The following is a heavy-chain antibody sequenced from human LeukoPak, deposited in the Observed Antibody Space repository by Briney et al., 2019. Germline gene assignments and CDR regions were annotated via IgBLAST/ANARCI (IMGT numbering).Heavy chain of an antibody. D-gene: IGHD2-2*01. V-gene: IGHV3-23*01. J-gene: IGHJ6*02. Sequence: GGSLRLSCAASGFTFSSYAMSWVRQAPGKGLEWVSAISGSGGSTYYADSVKGRFTISRDNSKNTLYLQMNSLRAEDTAVYYCAKDWGEIVVVPYGMDVWGQGTTVTVSS. CDR1: GFTFSSYA. CDR3: AKDWGEIVVVPYGMDV. CDR2: ISGSGGST.